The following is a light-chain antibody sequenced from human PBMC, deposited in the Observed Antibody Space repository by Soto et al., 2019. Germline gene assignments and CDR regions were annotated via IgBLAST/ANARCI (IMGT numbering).Light chain of an antibody. CDR3: QQYCNTPQVT. CDR2: WAS. V-gene: IGKV4-1*01. J-gene: IGKJ3*01. Sequence: DIVMTQSPDSLAVSLGEGATINCKSSQRVLYSSNTKTYLAWYQQKQGQPPKLLIYWASTRESGVPDRFSGGGSGTDFTLTISSLQAEDVAVYYCQQYCNTPQVTFGPGTKVDIK. CDR1: QRVLYSSNTKTY.